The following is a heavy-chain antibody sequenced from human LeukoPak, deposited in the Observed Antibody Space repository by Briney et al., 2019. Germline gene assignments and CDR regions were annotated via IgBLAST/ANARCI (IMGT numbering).Heavy chain of an antibody. Sequence: GGSLRLSCAASGFTFSSYAMHWVRQAPGKGLEWVAVISYDGSNKYYADSVKGRFTISRDNSKNTLYLQMNSLRAEDTAVYYCAKSGGRFLEWLHHGRGYYYGMDVRGQGTTVTVSS. CDR2: ISYDGSNK. CDR3: AKSGGRFLEWLHHGRGYYYGMDV. D-gene: IGHD3-3*01. V-gene: IGHV3-30-3*01. J-gene: IGHJ6*02. CDR1: GFTFSSYA.